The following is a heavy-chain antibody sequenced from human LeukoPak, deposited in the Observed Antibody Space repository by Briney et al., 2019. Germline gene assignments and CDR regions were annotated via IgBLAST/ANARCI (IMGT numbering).Heavy chain of an antibody. Sequence: ASVKVSCKASGYTFTSYGISWVRQAPGQGLEWMGWISAYNGNTNYAQKLQGRVTMTTDTSTSTAYTELRSLRSDDTAVYYCARDENYYDSSGYYYYWGQGTLVTVSS. CDR1: GYTFTSYG. V-gene: IGHV1-18*01. CDR3: ARDENYYDSSGYYYY. CDR2: ISAYNGNT. J-gene: IGHJ4*02. D-gene: IGHD3-22*01.